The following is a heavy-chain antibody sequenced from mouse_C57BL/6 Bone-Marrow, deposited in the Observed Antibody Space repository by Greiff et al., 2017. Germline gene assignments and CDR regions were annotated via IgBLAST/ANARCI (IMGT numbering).Heavy chain of an antibody. V-gene: IGHV14-4*01. D-gene: IGHD1-1*01. Sequence: VHVKQSGAELVRPGASVKLSCTASGFNIKDDYMHWVKQRPEQGLEWIGWIDPENGDTEYASKFQGKATITADTSSNTAYLQLSSLTSEDTAVYYCTTVVHDWGQGTTLTVSS. CDR3: TTVVHD. J-gene: IGHJ2*01. CDR2: IDPENGDT. CDR1: GFNIKDDY.